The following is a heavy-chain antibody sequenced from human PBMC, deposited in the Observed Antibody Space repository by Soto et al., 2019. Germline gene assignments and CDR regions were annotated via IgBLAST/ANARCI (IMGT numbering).Heavy chain of an antibody. J-gene: IGHJ4*02. CDR2: ISYGGYT. CDR1: GASVSSSSYY. D-gene: IGHD1-1*01. V-gene: IGHV4-39*01. CDR3: ARHRRETGTYAQPLDS. Sequence: SETLSLTCTVSGASVSSSSYYWAWVLQAPEKGLEWIGAISYGGYTYRNPSLRSRVTIFVDTSRSQFSLDLTSVTAADTAIYYCARHRRETGTYAQPLDSWGQGTLVTVSS.